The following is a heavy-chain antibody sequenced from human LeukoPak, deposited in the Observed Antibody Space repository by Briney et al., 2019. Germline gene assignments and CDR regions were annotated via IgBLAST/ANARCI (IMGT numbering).Heavy chain of an antibody. Sequence: PGGSLRLSCAASGFTFSTYSMNWVRQAPGKGLEWVSSISSTSSYIYYADSVRGRFTISRDNAKNSLYLQMNSLRAEDTAVYYCAKGLPPVTTLHFDYWGQGTLVTVSS. CDR1: GFTFSTYS. CDR2: ISSTSSYI. D-gene: IGHD4-17*01. V-gene: IGHV3-21*01. CDR3: AKGLPPVTTLHFDY. J-gene: IGHJ4*02.